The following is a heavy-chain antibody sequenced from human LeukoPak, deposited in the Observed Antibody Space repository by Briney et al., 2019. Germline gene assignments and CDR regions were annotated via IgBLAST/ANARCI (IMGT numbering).Heavy chain of an antibody. V-gene: IGHV4-38-2*02. CDR1: GYSISSGYY. D-gene: IGHD5-18*01. CDR2: IYYSGST. J-gene: IGHJ4*02. CDR3: ARGGRGYSYGYVDY. Sequence: PSETLSLTCTVSGYSISSGYYWGWIRQPPGKGLEWIGSIYYSGSTYYNPSLKSRVTISVDTSKNQFSLKLSSVTAADTAVYYCARGGRGYSYGYVDYWGQGTLVTVSS.